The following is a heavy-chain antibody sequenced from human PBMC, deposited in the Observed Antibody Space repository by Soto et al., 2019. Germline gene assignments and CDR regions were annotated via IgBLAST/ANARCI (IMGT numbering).Heavy chain of an antibody. D-gene: IGHD3-10*01. CDR3: ATSYYYGSGRKATDAFDI. V-gene: IGHV4-39*01. CDR2: IYYSGST. Sequence: SETLSLTCTVSGGSISSSSYYWGWIRQPPGKGLEWIGSIYYSGSTYYNPSLKSRVTISVDMSKNKFSLKLSSVTAADTAVYYCATSYYYGSGRKATDAFDIWGQGTMVTVSS. J-gene: IGHJ3*02. CDR1: GGSISSSSYY.